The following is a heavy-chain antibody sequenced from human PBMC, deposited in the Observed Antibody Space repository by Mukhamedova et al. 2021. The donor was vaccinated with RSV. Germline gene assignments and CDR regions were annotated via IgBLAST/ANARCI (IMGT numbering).Heavy chain of an antibody. CDR3: ARGGSGYGILGFDP. V-gene: IGHV1-69*06. Sequence: VRQAPGQGLEWMGGIIPIFGTANYAQKFQGRVTITADKSTSTAYMELSSLRSEDTAVYYCARGGSGYGILGFDPWGQGTLVTVSS. CDR2: IIPIFGTA. J-gene: IGHJ5*02. D-gene: IGHD5-18*01.